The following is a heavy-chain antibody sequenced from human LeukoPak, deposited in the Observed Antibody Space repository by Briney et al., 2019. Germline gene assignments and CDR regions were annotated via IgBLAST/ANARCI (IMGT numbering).Heavy chain of an antibody. J-gene: IGHJ3*02. Sequence: GGSLRLSCAASGFTFSNAWMSWVRQAPGKGLEWVGRIKSKTDGGTTDYAAPVKGRFTISRDDSKNTLYLQMNSLKTEGTAVYYCTTGGPVTPSDFDIWGQGTMVTVSS. CDR1: GFTFSNAW. V-gene: IGHV3-15*01. D-gene: IGHD3/OR15-3a*01. CDR3: TTGGPVTPSDFDI. CDR2: IKSKTDGGTT.